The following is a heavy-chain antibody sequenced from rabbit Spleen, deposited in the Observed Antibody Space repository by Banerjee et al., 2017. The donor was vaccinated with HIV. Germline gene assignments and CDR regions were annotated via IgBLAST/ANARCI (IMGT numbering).Heavy chain of an antibody. CDR3: ARDAGTSFSTYGMDL. J-gene: IGHJ6*01. Sequence: QSLEESGGDLVKPGASLTLTCTASGIDFSSSYWICWVRQAPGKGLEWIACIYAGSSGSTYSASWAKGRFTISKTSSTTVTLQMTSLTAADTATYFCARDAGTSFSTYGMDLWGQGTLVTVS. CDR2: IYAGSSGST. V-gene: IGHV1S40*01. D-gene: IGHD8-1*01. CDR1: GIDFSSSYW.